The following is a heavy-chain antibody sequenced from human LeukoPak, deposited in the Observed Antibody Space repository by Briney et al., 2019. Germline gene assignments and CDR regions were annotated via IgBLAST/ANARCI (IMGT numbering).Heavy chain of an antibody. CDR1: GGSFSGYS. D-gene: IGHD3-22*01. V-gene: IGHV4-34*01. Sequence: PSETLSLTCAVYGGSFSGYSWSWIRQPPGKGLEWIGEINHSGITNYNPSLKSRVTISVDTSKNQFSLKLSSVTAADTAVYYCARDRRKYYYDSSGYGYFQHWGQGTLVTVSS. CDR3: ARDRRKYYYDSSGYGYFQH. J-gene: IGHJ1*01. CDR2: INHSGIT.